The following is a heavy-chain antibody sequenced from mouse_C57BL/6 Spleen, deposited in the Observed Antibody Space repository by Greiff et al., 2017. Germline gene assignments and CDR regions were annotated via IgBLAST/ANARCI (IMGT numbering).Heavy chain of an antibody. J-gene: IGHJ4*01. D-gene: IGHD2-13*01. CDR3: ARGGDYFYAMDY. V-gene: IGHV5-4*03. CDR2: ISDGGSYT. CDR1: GFTFSSYA. Sequence: EVMLVESGGGLVKPGGSLKLSCAASGFTFSSYAMPWVRQTPEKRLEWVATISDGGSYTYYPDNVKGRFTISRDNAKNNLYLQMSHLKSEDTAMYYCARGGDYFYAMDYWGQGTSVTVSS.